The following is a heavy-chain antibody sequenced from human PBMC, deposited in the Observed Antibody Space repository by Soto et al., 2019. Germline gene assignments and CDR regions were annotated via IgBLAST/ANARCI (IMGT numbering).Heavy chain of an antibody. CDR2: ISYDGKEK. CDR3: ARGRGLAARPQHLDH. Sequence: QVQLVESGGGVVQPGGSLRLSCATSGFLFSGYAMHWVRQTPGKGLEWVAVISYDGKEKYYADSAEGRFTISRESSGVTLYLQMSSLRVEDTAVYYCARGRGLAARPQHLDHWGQGTPVTVSS. D-gene: IGHD6-6*01. J-gene: IGHJ4*02. V-gene: IGHV3-30*04. CDR1: GFLFSGYA.